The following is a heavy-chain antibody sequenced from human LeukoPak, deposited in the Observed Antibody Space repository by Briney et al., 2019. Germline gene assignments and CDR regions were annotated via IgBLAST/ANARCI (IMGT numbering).Heavy chain of an antibody. CDR3: AKLTSASGAYGVDV. Sequence: GGSLRLSCAASGFTFSSYAMNWVRQAPGKGLEWVSTISGSGGSKHYADSVVGRFTISRDNSKNTVYLQMNSLSAEDTAIYYCAKLTSASGAYGVDVWGQGTTVTVSS. V-gene: IGHV3-23*01. J-gene: IGHJ6*02. CDR2: ISGSGGSK. CDR1: GFTFSSYA. D-gene: IGHD3-10*01.